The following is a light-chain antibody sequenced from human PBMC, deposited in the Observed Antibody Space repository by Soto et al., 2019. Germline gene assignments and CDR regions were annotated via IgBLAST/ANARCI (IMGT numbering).Light chain of an antibody. CDR2: AAS. CDR1: QSVGTY. V-gene: IGKV3-15*01. Sequence: EKVMTQSPATLSVSLGERATLSCRASQSVGTYLAWYQQKPGQPPSLLIFAASTRATGIPARFSGTGSGSDFTLTINGLQSEDFAVYSCQQYSDWPLVTFGGGTRVEIK. CDR3: QQYSDWPLVT. J-gene: IGKJ4*01.